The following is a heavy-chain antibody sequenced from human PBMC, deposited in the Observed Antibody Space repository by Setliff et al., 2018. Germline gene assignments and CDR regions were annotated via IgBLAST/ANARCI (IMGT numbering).Heavy chain of an antibody. Sequence: ASVKVSCKASGFTFTDYYMDWVQQAPGKGLEWMGRVDPEDGETLYAEKFQGRVTIVADTSINTAYMELSSLGSDDTAVYFCARAYTYGYIDYCYMDVWGEGTTVTVSS. CDR3: ARAYTYGYIDYCYMDV. CDR1: GFTFTDYY. V-gene: IGHV1-69-2*01. CDR2: VDPEDGET. J-gene: IGHJ6*03. D-gene: IGHD5-18*01.